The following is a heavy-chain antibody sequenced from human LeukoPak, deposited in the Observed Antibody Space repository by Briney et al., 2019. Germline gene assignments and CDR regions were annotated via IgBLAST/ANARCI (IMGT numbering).Heavy chain of an antibody. V-gene: IGHV3-21*01. CDR1: GFTFSSYS. J-gene: IGHJ4*02. Sequence: GGSLRLSCAASGFTFSSYSMNWVRQAPGKGLEWVSSISSSSSYIYYADSVKGRFTISRDNAKNSLYLQMNSLRAEDTAVYYCARADKQQLVYEGAYWGQGTLVTVSS. CDR3: ARADKQQLVYEGAY. D-gene: IGHD6-13*01. CDR2: ISSSSSYI.